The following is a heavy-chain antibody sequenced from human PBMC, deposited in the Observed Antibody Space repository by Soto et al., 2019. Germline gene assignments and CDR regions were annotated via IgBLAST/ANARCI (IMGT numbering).Heavy chain of an antibody. CDR2: IIPIFGTT. D-gene: IGHD1-1*01. V-gene: IGHV1-69*01. CDR3: ARPRTTATTKGYDY. Sequence: VKVSCKASGGTFSSYPIGWVRQAPGQGLEWMGVIIPIFGTTNYAQRFQGRVTISADESTSTAYMELSSLRYEDTAVYFCARPRTTATTKGYDYWGQGTLVTVSS. J-gene: IGHJ4*02. CDR1: GGTFSSYP.